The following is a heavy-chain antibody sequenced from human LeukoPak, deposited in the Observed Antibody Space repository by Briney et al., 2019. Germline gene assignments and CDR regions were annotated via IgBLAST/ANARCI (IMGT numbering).Heavy chain of an antibody. Sequence: SETLSLTCTVSGGSITSYYWSWIRQPPGKGLEWIGYIYYSGGTNYNPSLKSRVTISVDTSKNQFSLKLSSVTAADTAVYYCARQGYDSSGYYDYWGQGTLVTVSS. CDR1: GGSITSYY. V-gene: IGHV4-59*08. D-gene: IGHD3-22*01. CDR2: IYYSGGT. J-gene: IGHJ4*02. CDR3: ARQGYDSSGYYDY.